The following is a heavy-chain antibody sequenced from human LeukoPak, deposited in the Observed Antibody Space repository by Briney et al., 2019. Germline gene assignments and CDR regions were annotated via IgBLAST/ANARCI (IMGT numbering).Heavy chain of an antibody. D-gene: IGHD3-10*02. Sequence: GGSLRLSCAASGFSFDDYAMHWVRQAPGKGLEWVSGISWNSGSIGHADSVKGRFTISRDNAKNSLYLRMNSLRAEDTALYYCAKDREGYVSSGMDVWGQGTTVTVSS. J-gene: IGHJ6*02. CDR3: AKDREGYVSSGMDV. CDR1: GFSFDDYA. V-gene: IGHV3-9*01. CDR2: ISWNSGSI.